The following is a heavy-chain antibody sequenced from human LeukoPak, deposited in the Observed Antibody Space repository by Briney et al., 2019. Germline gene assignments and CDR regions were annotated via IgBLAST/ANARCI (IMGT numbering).Heavy chain of an antibody. D-gene: IGHD6-19*01. CDR2: ISAYNGNT. V-gene: IGHV1-18*01. Sequence: ASVKVSCKASDYTFSRYGISWVRQAPGQGLEWMGWISAYNGNTNYAQKFQGRVTMTTDTSTSTAYMEIRSLTSDDTAIYYCARDAGSSGWRQGDSWGQGTLVTVSS. J-gene: IGHJ4*02. CDR1: DYTFSRYG. CDR3: ARDAGSSGWRQGDS.